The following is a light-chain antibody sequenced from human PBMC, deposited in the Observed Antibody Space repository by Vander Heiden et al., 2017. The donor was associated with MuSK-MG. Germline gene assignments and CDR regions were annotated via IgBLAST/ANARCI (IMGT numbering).Light chain of an antibody. CDR1: QGIDDW. J-gene: IGKJ4*02. CDR3: QQYHTYPGT. Sequence: DIQMTQSPSSLSASVGDRVTITCRASQGIDDWLAWYQQKPDKAPKALIYATSRLQRGVPARFSGSGSGTQFTLTISTLQPEDFATYYCQQYHTYPGTFGEGTKVEIK. V-gene: IGKV1D-16*01. CDR2: ATS.